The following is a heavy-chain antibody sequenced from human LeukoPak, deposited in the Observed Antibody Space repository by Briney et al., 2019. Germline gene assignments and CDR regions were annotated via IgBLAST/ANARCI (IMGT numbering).Heavy chain of an antibody. Sequence: PGGSLRLSCAASGFTFSSYWMSWVRQAPGKGLEWVSSISSSGDTTYYADSVKGRFTISRDNSKNTLSLQMNSLGAEDTALYYCAKDLGESWFDPWGQGTLVTVSS. V-gene: IGHV3-23*01. J-gene: IGHJ5*02. CDR1: GFTFSSYW. CDR3: AKDLGESWFDP. CDR2: ISSSGDTT.